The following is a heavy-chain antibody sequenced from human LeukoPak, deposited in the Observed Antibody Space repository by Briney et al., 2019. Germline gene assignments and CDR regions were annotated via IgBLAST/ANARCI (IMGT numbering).Heavy chain of an antibody. D-gene: IGHD6-13*01. Sequence: GGSLRLSCAASGFTVSSYYMSWVRQAPGKGLEWVSVIYSGGSTYYSDSVKGRFTISRDNSKNTLYLQMNSLRAEDTAVYYCARVIAAAGIYYYGMDVWGQGTTVTVSS. CDR3: ARVIAAAGIYYYGMDV. J-gene: IGHJ6*02. CDR2: IYSGGST. CDR1: GFTVSSYY. V-gene: IGHV3-53*01.